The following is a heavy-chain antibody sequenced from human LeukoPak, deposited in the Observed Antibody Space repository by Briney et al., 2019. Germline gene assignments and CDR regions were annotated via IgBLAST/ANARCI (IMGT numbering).Heavy chain of an antibody. CDR1: GYTFTNND. CDR3: ARDRSIAVAGRGDY. D-gene: IGHD6-19*01. CDR2: MNPNSGNT. Sequence: ASVKVSCKASGYTFTNNDINWVRQATGQGLEWMGWMNPNSGNTDYAQKLQGRVTMTTDTSTSTAYMELRSLRSDDTAVYYCARDRSIAVAGRGDYWGQGTLVTVSS. V-gene: IGHV1-8*01. J-gene: IGHJ4*02.